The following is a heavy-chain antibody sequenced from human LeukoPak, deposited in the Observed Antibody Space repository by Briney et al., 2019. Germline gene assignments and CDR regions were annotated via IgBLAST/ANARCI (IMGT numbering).Heavy chain of an antibody. CDR3: AREDYSSRGLDY. CDR1: GVSISTNY. CDR2: IQTSVIT. J-gene: IGHJ4*02. Sequence: KSSETLSLTCNVSGVSISTNYWSWIRQPPGKGLEWIGRIQTSVITNYNPSLKSRVTMSLDTSKNQSSLNLSSVTAADTAVYYCAREDYSSRGLDYWGQGTLVTFSS. D-gene: IGHD6-13*01. V-gene: IGHV4-4*07.